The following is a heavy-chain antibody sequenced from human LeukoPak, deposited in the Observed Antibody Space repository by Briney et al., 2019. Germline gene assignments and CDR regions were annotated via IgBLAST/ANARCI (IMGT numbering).Heavy chain of an antibody. D-gene: IGHD2-15*01. V-gene: IGHV3-15*01. CDR3: TTVPSVANFDY. CDR2: IKSKTDGGTT. Sequence: PGGSLRLSCAASGFTVSSNYMSWVRQAPGKGLEWVGRIKSKTDGGTTDYAAPVKGRFTISRDDSKNTLYLQMNSLKTEDTAVYYCTTVPSVANFDYWGQGTLVTVSS. J-gene: IGHJ4*02. CDR1: GFTVSSNY.